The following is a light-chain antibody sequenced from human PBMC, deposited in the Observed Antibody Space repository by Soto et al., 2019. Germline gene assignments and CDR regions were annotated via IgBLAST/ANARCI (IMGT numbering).Light chain of an antibody. CDR2: GAS. Sequence: EIVLTQSPGTLALSPGERATLSCRASQSVSSNYLAWYQQKPGQAPRLLIHGASSRATGIPDRFSGSGSGTDFTLTISRLEPEDFAVYYCQRYGGKQWTFGQGTKVEIK. CDR3: QRYGGKQWT. V-gene: IGKV3-20*01. J-gene: IGKJ1*01. CDR1: QSVSSNY.